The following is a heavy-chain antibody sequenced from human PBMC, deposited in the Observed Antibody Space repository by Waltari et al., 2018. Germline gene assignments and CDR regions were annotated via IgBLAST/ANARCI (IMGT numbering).Heavy chain of an antibody. D-gene: IGHD4-17*01. J-gene: IGHJ4*02. CDR2: IDYSGST. Sequence: RHHPGKGLEWIGYIDYSGSTYYNPTRKGRVTISVDTSKNQFSLKLSSVTAADAAVDYCARSLYGDYSLDFWGQGTLVTVSS. V-gene: IGHV4-31*02. CDR3: ARSLYGDYSLDF.